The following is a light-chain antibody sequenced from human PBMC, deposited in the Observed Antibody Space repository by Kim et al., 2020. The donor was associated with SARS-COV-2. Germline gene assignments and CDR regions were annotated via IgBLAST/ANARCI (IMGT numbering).Light chain of an antibody. CDR2: GAS. CDR1: QSVSSSY. J-gene: IGKJ2*02. V-gene: IGKV3-20*01. CDR3: QQYGSSPGT. Sequence: EIVLTQSPGTLSLSAGERATLSCRASQSVSSSYLAWYQQKPGQAPRLLIYGASSRATGIPDGFSGSGSGTDFTLTISRLEPEDSAVYYCQQYGSSPGTFGQGTKLEI.